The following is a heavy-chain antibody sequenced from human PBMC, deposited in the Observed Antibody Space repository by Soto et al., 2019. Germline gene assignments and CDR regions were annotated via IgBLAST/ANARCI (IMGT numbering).Heavy chain of an antibody. CDR1: GFTFSSYW. D-gene: IGHD2-15*01. V-gene: IGHV3-74*01. CDR2: INSDGSST. J-gene: IGHJ4*02. Sequence: EVQLVESGGGLVQPGGSLRLSCAASGFTFSSYWMHWVRQVPGKGLVWVSRINSDGSSTGYADSVMGRFTISRDNAKNTLYLQMTRLRAEDTAVYYCARDHGYCSGGSCYVAGYWGQGTLVTVSS. CDR3: ARDHGYCSGGSCYVAGY.